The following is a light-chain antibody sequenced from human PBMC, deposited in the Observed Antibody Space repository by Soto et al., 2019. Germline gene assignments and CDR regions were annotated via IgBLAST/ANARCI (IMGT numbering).Light chain of an antibody. CDR3: QQYGSSPFT. Sequence: EIVLTQSPGTLSLSPGERATLSCRASQSVSSSYLAWYQQKPGQAPRLLIYGASSRATGIPDRFSGSGSGTDFTLTISRLEAEDFAVYYRQQYGSSPFTFGPGTKVDIK. CDR1: QSVSSSY. CDR2: GAS. V-gene: IGKV3-20*01. J-gene: IGKJ3*01.